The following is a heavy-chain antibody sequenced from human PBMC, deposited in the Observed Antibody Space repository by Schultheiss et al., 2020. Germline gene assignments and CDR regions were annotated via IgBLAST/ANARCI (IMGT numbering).Heavy chain of an antibody. Sequence: GESLKISCAASGFTFSSYSMNWVRQAPGKGLEWVSSISSSSSYIYYADSVKGRFTISRDNAKNSLYLQMNSLRAEDTAVYYCARDEDLGIVVVPAARPGYYYYGMDVWGQGTTVTVSS. D-gene: IGHD2-2*01. CDR2: ISSSSSYI. CDR3: ARDEDLGIVVVPAARPGYYYYGMDV. CDR1: GFTFSSYS. J-gene: IGHJ6*02. V-gene: IGHV3-21*01.